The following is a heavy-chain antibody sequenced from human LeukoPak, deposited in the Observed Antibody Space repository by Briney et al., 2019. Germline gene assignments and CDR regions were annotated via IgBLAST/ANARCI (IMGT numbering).Heavy chain of an antibody. V-gene: IGHV3-53*01. Sequence: SGGSLRLSCAASGFTFSNAYMSWVRQAPGKGLEWVSVIYSGGSTYYADSVKGRFTISRDNSKNTLYLQMNSLRAEDTAVYYCARDSPYGYYDYWGQGTLVTVSS. CDR1: GFTFSNAY. CDR2: IYSGGST. J-gene: IGHJ4*02. D-gene: IGHD3-22*01. CDR3: ARDSPYGYYDY.